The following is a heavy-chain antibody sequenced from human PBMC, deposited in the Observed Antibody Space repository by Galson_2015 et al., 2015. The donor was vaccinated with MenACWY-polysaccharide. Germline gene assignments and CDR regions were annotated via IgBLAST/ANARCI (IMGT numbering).Heavy chain of an antibody. CDR3: ARVTSVIRGVISN. Sequence: ETLSLTCTVSGDSINAYYLSWIRQPPGKGLEWIGYIYNSGSTNYNPSLESRITISVDTSKNQFSLKLNSVTAADTAVYYCARVTSVIRGVISNWGQGTLVTVSS. J-gene: IGHJ4*02. V-gene: IGHV4-59*01. CDR1: GDSINAYY. CDR2: IYNSGST. D-gene: IGHD3-10*01.